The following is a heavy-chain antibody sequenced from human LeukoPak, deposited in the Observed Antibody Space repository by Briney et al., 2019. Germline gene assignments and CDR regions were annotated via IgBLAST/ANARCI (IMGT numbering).Heavy chain of an antibody. Sequence: PGGSLRLSCATSAFTFSSYWMHWVRQAPGKGLVWVSRINSDGSSRSYADYVKGRFTISRDDAKNTLYLQMSSLSVDDTAIYYCTRGPPGYSSSWLDFWGQGILVTVSS. CDR1: AFTFSSYW. D-gene: IGHD6-13*01. J-gene: IGHJ4*02. CDR3: TRGPPGYSSSWLDF. CDR2: INSDGSSR. V-gene: IGHV3-74*01.